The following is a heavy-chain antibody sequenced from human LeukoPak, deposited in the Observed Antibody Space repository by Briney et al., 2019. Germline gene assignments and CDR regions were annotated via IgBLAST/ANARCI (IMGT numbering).Heavy chain of an antibody. Sequence: GASVRVSCKASGYTFSSYAISWVRQAPGQGLEWMGWISAYNGNTNYAQKLQGRVTMTTDTSTSTAYMGLRSLRSDDTAVYYCAREEYSSSWGGYYYYYMDVWGKGTTVTVSS. J-gene: IGHJ6*03. D-gene: IGHD6-13*01. CDR2: ISAYNGNT. CDR3: AREEYSSSWGGYYYYYMDV. V-gene: IGHV1-18*01. CDR1: GYTFSSYA.